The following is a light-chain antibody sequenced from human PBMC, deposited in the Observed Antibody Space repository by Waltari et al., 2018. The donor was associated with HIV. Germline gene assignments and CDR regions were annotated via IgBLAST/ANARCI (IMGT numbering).Light chain of an antibody. CDR2: KAS. CDR3: QQYNSDFYT. J-gene: IGKJ2*01. CDR1: QNVDSW. V-gene: IGKV1-5*03. Sequence: IQMTQSPSFLSASVGDRVTITCRASQNVDSWLAWYQQSPGRAPKLLIYKASTLEYGIPTRFTGSGSGTNFTLTINSLHPDDFATYYCQQYNSDFYTFGLGTRLDLK.